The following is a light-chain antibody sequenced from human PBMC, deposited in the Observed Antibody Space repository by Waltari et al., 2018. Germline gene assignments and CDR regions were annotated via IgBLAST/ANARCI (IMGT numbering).Light chain of an antibody. CDR2: WAS. CDR3: QQYYSTPPFT. Sequence: DIVMTQYPYSLAVSLGERAPIHCKSSQSVLYSSNNKNYLAWYQQKPGQPPKLLIYWASTRESGVPDRFSCSGSGTDFTLTISSLQAEDVAVYYCQQYYSTPPFTFGPGTKVDIK. J-gene: IGKJ3*01. CDR1: QSVLYSSNNKNY. V-gene: IGKV4-1*01.